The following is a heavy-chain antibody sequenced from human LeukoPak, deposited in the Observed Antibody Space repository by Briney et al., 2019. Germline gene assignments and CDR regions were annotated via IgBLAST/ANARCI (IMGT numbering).Heavy chain of an antibody. V-gene: IGHV1-18*01. CDR2: ISAYNGNT. J-gene: IGHJ4*02. CDR1: GYTFTSNA. CDR3: ARGSSGWYSSYYFDY. Sequence: ASVKVSCKASGYTFTSNALGWVRQAPGQGLEWMGWISAYNGNTNYAQKLQGRVTMTTDTSTSTAYMELRSLRSDDTAVYYCARGSSGWYSSYYFDYWGQGTLVTVSS. D-gene: IGHD6-19*01.